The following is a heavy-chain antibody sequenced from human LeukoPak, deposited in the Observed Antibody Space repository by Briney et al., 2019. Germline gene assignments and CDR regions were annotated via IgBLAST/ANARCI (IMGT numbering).Heavy chain of an antibody. V-gene: IGHV1-46*01. J-gene: IGHJ4*02. CDR3: ARGGIAARHYFDY. D-gene: IGHD6-6*01. CDR1: GYTFTSYY. CDR2: INPSGGST. Sequence: ASVKVSCKASGYTFTSYYMYWVRQAPGQGLEWMGIINPSGGSTSYAQKFRGGVTMTRDTSTSTVYVELSSLRSEDTAVYYCARGGIAARHYFDYWGQGTLVTVSS.